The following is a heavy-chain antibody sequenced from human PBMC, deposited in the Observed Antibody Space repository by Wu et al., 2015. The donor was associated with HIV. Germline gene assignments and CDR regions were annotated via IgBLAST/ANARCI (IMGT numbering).Heavy chain of an antibody. V-gene: IGHV1-46*01. J-gene: IGHJ4*02. CDR1: GYTFTSYY. Sequence: QVQLVQSGAEVKKPGASVKVSCKASGYTFTSYYMHWVRQAPGQGLEWMGIINPSGGSTSYAQKFQGRVTMTRDTSTSTVYMELSSLRSEDTAVYYCARDGYSGYDRTPFDYWGQGTLVTVSS. D-gene: IGHD5-12*01. CDR2: INPSGGST. CDR3: ARDGYSGYDRTPFDY.